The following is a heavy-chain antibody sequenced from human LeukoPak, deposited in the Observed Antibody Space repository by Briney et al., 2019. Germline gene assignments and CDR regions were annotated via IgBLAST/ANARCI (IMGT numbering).Heavy chain of an antibody. J-gene: IGHJ4*02. CDR1: GGTFSRYA. CDR2: IIPIFGTA. CDR3: ARDRGDGYYLWYFDY. Sequence: SVKVSCKASGGTFSRYAISWVRQAPGQGLEWMGVIIPIFGTANYAQKFQGRVTITTDESTGTAYMELSSLRSEDTAVYYCARDRGDGYYLWYFDYWGQGTLVTVSS. D-gene: IGHD3-22*01. V-gene: IGHV1-69*05.